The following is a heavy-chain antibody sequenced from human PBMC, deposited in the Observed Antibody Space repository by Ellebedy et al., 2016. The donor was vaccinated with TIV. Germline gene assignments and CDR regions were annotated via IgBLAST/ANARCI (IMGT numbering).Heavy chain of an antibody. CDR3: ARDCSGGTCFSGGVDY. CDR1: GNSISSSY. Sequence: SETLSLXCTVSGNSISSSYWAWIRQSADKRLEWIGRVSFAGHSNYNPSLQSRVTLSVDTSKNQFSLRLTSVTAADTAIYYCARDCSGGTCFSGGVDYWGLGTLVTVSS. CDR2: VSFAGHS. V-gene: IGHV4-4*07. D-gene: IGHD2-15*01. J-gene: IGHJ4*02.